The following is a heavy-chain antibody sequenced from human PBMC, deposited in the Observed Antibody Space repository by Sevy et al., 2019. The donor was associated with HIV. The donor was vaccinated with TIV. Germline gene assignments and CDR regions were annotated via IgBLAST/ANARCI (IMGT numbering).Heavy chain of an antibody. CDR1: GFTFSSYE. Sequence: GGSLRLSCAASGFTFSSYEMNWVRQAPGKGLEWVSYISSSGSTIYYADSVKGRFTISRDNAKNSLYLQMNSLRAEDTAVYYCAREQYSGTGVDAFDIWGQGTMVTVSS. CDR2: ISSSGSTI. CDR3: AREQYSGTGVDAFDI. J-gene: IGHJ3*02. V-gene: IGHV3-48*03. D-gene: IGHD1-26*01.